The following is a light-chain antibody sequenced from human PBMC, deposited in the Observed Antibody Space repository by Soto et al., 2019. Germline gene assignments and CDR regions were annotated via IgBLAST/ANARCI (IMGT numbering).Light chain of an antibody. CDR2: DGS. J-gene: IGKJ1*01. V-gene: IGKV1-5*01. Sequence: DIQMTQSPSTLSASVGDRVTITCRASQSISSWLAWYQQKPGKAPKLLIYDGSSFESGVPSRFSGSGSETEFTLTINSLQPDDSATYYCQQYHSYWWTFGQGTKVDIK. CDR1: QSISSW. CDR3: QQYHSYWWT.